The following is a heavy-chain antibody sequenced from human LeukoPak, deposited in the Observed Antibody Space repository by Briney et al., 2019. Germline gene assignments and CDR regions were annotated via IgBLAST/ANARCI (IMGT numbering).Heavy chain of an antibody. CDR1: GFTFTSYW. CDR2: INSDGSST. Sequence: GGSLRLSCAASGFTFTSYWMHRVRQAPGKGLVWVSRINSDGSSTNYADSVKGRFTISRDNAKNTLYLQMNSLRAEDTAVYYCARAPVVVATTHYYYYGMDVWGKGTTVTVSS. D-gene: IGHD2-15*01. CDR3: ARAPVVVATTHYYYYGMDV. J-gene: IGHJ6*04. V-gene: IGHV3-74*01.